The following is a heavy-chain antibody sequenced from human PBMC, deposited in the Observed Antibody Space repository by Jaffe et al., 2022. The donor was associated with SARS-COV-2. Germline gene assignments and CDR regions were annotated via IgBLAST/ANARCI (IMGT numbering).Heavy chain of an antibody. D-gene: IGHD2-2*01. CDR2: ISLDGSTI. V-gene: IGHV3-74*01. J-gene: IGHJ4*02. CDR3: ARGAAASHFGY. CDR1: GFTFSSYW. Sequence: EVLLVESGGGLVQSGGSLRLSCAASGFTFSSYWMHWVRQAPGKGLVWVSRISLDGSTISSADSVKGRFTISRDNAKSTLYLQMNSLRAEDTAVYYCARGAAASHFGYWGQGTLVTVSS.